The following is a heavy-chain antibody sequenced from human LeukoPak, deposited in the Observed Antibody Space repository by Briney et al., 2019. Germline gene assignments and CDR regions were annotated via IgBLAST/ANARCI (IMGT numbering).Heavy chain of an antibody. D-gene: IGHD3-22*01. CDR2: IYPHDSNT. CDR1: GYSFTTYW. V-gene: IGHV5-51*01. J-gene: IGHJ4*02. Sequence: GESLKISCKGSGYSFTTYWTGWVRQMPGKGLECMAIIYPHDSNTKYSPSIQGQVTISADKSISTAYLQWSSLKAPDTAMYYCVSGIDYYDRSFDYWGQGTLVTVSS. CDR3: VSGIDYYDRSFDY.